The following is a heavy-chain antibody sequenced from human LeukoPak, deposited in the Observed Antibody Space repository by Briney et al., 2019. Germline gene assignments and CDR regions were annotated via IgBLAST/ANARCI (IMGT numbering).Heavy chain of an antibody. CDR1: GFPFSSYW. CDR2: IKQVGSEK. J-gene: IGHJ4*02. CDR3: ARGAVAGANFDY. D-gene: IGHD1-26*01. V-gene: IGHV3-7*01. Sequence: GSLILSCAASGFPFSSYWMSWVRPAPGKGLEWVANIKQVGSEKYYVDSVKGRFTISRDNTKKTLYLQMNSLRAEDTAVYYCARGAVAGANFDYWGLGTLVTVSS.